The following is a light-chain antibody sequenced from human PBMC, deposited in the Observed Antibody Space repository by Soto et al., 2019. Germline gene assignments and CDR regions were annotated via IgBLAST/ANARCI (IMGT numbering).Light chain of an antibody. CDR3: HRYASSFGP. CDR2: DAY. CDR1: QNVGHMF. J-gene: IGKJ1*01. Sequence: ETVLTQSPDTLSLSPGDRATLSCRASQNVGHMFLAWFQQKAGQAPRLLIFDAYRRATGIPDWFSGSGSGTNFALTISRLEPEGFGLYYCHRYASSFGPFGQETNVDIK. V-gene: IGKV3-20*01.